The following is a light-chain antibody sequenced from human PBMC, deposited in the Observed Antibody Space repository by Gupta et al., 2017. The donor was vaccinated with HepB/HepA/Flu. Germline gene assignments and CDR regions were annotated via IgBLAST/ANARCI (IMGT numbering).Light chain of an antibody. Sequence: DIQMTQSPYSLSASVGDRVTITCRASQSISSYLNWYQQKPGKAPKLLIYAASSLQSGVPSRFSVSGSGTDFTLTISSLQPEDCATYYCQQSYSTPWTFGQGTKVEIK. J-gene: IGKJ1*01. CDR2: AAS. V-gene: IGKV1-39*01. CDR1: QSISSY. CDR3: QQSYSTPWT.